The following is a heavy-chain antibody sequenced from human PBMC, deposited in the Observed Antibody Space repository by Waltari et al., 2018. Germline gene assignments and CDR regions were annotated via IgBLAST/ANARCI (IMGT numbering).Heavy chain of an antibody. D-gene: IGHD6-13*01. J-gene: IGHJ6*02. CDR1: GGTFSSYT. V-gene: IGHV1-69*02. Sequence: QVQLVQSGAEVKKPGSSVKVSCKASGGTFSSYTISWVRQPPGQGLEWMGRIIPILGIANYAQKFQGRVTITADKSTSTAYMELSSLRSEDTAVYYCARADSSSSYYYYGMDVWGQGTTVTVSS. CDR3: ARADSSSSYYYYGMDV. CDR2: IIPILGIA.